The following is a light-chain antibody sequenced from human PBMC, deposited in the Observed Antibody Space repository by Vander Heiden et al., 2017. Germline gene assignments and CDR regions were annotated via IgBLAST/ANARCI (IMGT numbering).Light chain of an antibody. Sequence: QSVLTQPPSVSGAPGQRVTISCTGSSSNIGAGYVVHWYQQLPGTAPKLLIYGNSNRHSGVPDRFSGSKSGTSASLAITGLQAEDEADYYCQSYDSSLSGHYVFGTGTKVTVL. CDR1: SSNIGAGYV. V-gene: IGLV1-40*01. CDR3: QSYDSSLSGHYV. CDR2: GNS. J-gene: IGLJ1*01.